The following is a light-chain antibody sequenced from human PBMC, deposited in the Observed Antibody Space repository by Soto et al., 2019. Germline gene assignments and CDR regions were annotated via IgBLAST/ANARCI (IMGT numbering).Light chain of an antibody. Sequence: EIVFTQSPATLSLSPGETATLSCRASQSVSVYLAWYQQKPGQAPRLLIYDAMHRATGIPPRFSGSGSGTDFTLTIRSLEPEDFALYYCQQYNSYSGMFGQGTKVDIK. CDR3: QQYNSYSGM. V-gene: IGKV3-11*01. CDR2: DAM. CDR1: QSVSVY. J-gene: IGKJ1*01.